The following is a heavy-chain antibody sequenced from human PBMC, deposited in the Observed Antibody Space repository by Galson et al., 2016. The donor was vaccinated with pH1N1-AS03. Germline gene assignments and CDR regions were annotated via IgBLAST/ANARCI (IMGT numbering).Heavy chain of an antibody. CDR1: GFTFSRYW. J-gene: IGHJ4*02. Sequence: SLRLSCAASGFTFSRYWMHWVRQAPGKGLVWVSHINEDGSTTRYADSVKGRFTISRDNSESTLYLQMNSLGDDDTAVYYCARDVGGPDDYWGQVTLVTVSS. CDR2: INEDGSTT. D-gene: IGHD4-23*01. V-gene: IGHV3-74*01. CDR3: ARDVGGPDDY.